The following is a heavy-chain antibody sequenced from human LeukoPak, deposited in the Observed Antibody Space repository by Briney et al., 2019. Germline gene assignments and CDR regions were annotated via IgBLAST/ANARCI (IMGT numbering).Heavy chain of an antibody. CDR3: ARGAYSSSWYYYYYYGMDV. CDR1: GYTFTGYY. D-gene: IGHD6-13*01. J-gene: IGHJ6*02. V-gene: IGHV1-2*02. CDR2: INPNSGGT. Sequence: ASVKVSCKASGYTFTGYYMHWVRQAPGQGLEWMGWINPNSGGTNYAQKFQGRVTMTRDTSISTAYMELSSLRSEDTAVYYCARGAYSSSWYYYYYYGMDVWGQGTTVTVSS.